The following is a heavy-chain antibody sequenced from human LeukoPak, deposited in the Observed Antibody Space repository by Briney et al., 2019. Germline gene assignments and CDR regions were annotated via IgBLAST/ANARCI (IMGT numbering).Heavy chain of an antibody. D-gene: IGHD3-22*01. V-gene: IGHV4-39*01. CDR3: ARSTFSYYYDSSGYYHGPFDY. Sequence: PSETLSLTCTVSGGSISSSSYYWGWIRQPPGKGLEWIGSIYYSGSTYYNPPLKSRVTISVDTSKNQFSLKLSSVTAADTAVYYCARSTFSYYYDSSGYYHGPFDYWGQGTLVTVSS. J-gene: IGHJ4*02. CDR1: GGSISSSSYY. CDR2: IYYSGST.